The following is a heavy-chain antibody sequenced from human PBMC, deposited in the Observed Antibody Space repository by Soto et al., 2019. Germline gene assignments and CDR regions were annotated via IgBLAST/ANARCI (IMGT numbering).Heavy chain of an antibody. V-gene: IGHV3-53*01. Sequence: EVQLVESGGGLIQPGGSLRLSCAASGFTVSSNYMSWVRQAPGKGLEWVSVIYSGGSTYYADSVKGRFTISRENSKNTLYLQMNSLRAEDTAVYYCARDWTYDDSSGYFTLDWGQGTLVTVSS. CDR1: GFTVSSNY. CDR3: ARDWTYDDSSGYFTLD. J-gene: IGHJ4*02. CDR2: IYSGGST. D-gene: IGHD3-22*01.